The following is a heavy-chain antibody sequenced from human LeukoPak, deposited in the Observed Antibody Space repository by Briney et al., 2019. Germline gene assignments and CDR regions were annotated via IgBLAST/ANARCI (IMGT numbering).Heavy chain of an antibody. V-gene: IGHV1-18*01. D-gene: IGHD1-26*01. CDR1: GYTFTSYG. Sequence: GASVKVSCKASGYTFTSYGISWVRQAPGQGLEWMGWISAYNGNTNYAQKLQGRVTITADKSTSTAYMELSSLRSEDTAVYYCARDLTTGATSPFYYYGMDVWGQGTTVTVSS. CDR2: ISAYNGNT. J-gene: IGHJ6*02. CDR3: ARDLTTGATSPFYYYGMDV.